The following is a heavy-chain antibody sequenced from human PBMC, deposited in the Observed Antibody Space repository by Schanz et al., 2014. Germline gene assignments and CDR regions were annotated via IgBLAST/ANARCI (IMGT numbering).Heavy chain of an antibody. CDR3: VKDDRGDVVVVAANY. CDR1: GFSFSSYA. J-gene: IGHJ4*02. CDR2: VSASGGGP. V-gene: IGHV3-23*01. D-gene: IGHD2-15*01. Sequence: EMQLLESGGGLAQPGGSLRLSCAASGFSFSSYAMSWVRQAPGKGLEWVSLVSASGGGPFYADSVKGRFTISRDNSRNTVYLQMSSLRAEDTAVYYCVKDDRGDVVVVAANYWGQGAQVIVSS.